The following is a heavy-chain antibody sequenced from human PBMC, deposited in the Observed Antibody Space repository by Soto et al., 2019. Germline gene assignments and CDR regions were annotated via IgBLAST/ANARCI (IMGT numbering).Heavy chain of an antibody. CDR3: GTDQTMTCPTTLDY. CDR2: ISSDGSNI. Sequence: EVQLVESGGGLVQPGGSLRLSCAASGFTFSRYWMHWVRQAPGKGLVWVSRISSDGSNIIYADAVKGRFTFSRDDAKNTLLLQMNNLRDETTAVYYCGTDQTMTCPTTLDYWGQGALVTVSS. CDR1: GFTFSRYW. D-gene: IGHD1-1*01. J-gene: IGHJ4*02. V-gene: IGHV3-74*01.